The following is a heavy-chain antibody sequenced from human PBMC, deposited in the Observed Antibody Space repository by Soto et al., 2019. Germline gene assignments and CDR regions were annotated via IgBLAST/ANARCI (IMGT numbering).Heavy chain of an antibody. CDR2: IWYDGSNK. J-gene: IGHJ4*02. V-gene: IGHV3-33*01. Sequence: GGSLRLSCAASGFTFSSYGMHWVRQAPGKGLEWVAVIWYDGSNKYYADSVKGRFTISRDNSKNTLYLQMNSLRAEDTAVYYCARDRGWLRLKDYFDYWGQGTLVTVSS. CDR3: ARDRGWLRLKDYFDY. CDR1: GFTFSSYG. D-gene: IGHD5-12*01.